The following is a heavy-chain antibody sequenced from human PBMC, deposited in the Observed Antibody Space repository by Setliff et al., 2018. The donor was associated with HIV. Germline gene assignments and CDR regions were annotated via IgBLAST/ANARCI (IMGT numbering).Heavy chain of an antibody. V-gene: IGHV4-39*01. D-gene: IGHD6-19*01. CDR2: MIYGGDT. CDR3: ARPHSGRGGGAWFDP. Sequence: ETLSLTCRVSGGSITSGNYYWGWIRQAPGKGLEWIASMIYGGDTWYNPSLKSRVTIYVDTANNEISLRLSSVTAEDTAVYRCARPHSGRGGGAWFDPWGQGIRVTVSS. J-gene: IGHJ5*02. CDR1: GGSITSGNYY.